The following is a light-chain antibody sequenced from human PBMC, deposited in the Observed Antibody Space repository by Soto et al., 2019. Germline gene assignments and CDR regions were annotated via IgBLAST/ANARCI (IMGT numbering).Light chain of an antibody. Sequence: IVMTQTPLSSPVTLGQSASISCRSSQSLVYSDGNTYLNWLHLRPGQPPRLLIYKIFNRFSGVPDRFSGSGAGTDFTLTISRLEPEDFALYYCQQYHTSPLTFGQGTKV. V-gene: IGKV2-24*01. CDR1: QSLVYSDGNTY. J-gene: IGKJ1*01. CDR2: KIF. CDR3: QQYHTSPLT.